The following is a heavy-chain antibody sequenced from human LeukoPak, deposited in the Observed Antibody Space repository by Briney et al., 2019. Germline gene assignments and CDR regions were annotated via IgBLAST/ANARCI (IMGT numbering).Heavy chain of an antibody. J-gene: IGHJ4*02. CDR3: AREGNDYYYDR. D-gene: IGHD3-16*01. CDR2: ITGDCKYI. CDR1: GFIFKTYT. V-gene: IGHV3-21*01. Sequence: GGSLRLSCAASGFIFKTYTMTWVRQAPGKGLEWVSSITGDCKYITYADSVKGRFTISRDNAKNSLYLQVASLRGDDTATYYCAREGNDYYYDRWGQGTLVTVSP.